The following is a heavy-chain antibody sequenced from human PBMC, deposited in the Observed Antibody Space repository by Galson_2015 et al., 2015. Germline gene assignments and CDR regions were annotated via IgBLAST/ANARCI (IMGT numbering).Heavy chain of an antibody. J-gene: IGHJ4*02. Sequence: SLRLSCAASGFTFSSYSMNWVRQAPGKGLEWVSSISSSSSYIYYADSVKGRFTISRDNAKNSLYLQMNSLRAEDTAVYYCARSRYIPGIAVAGSDYWGQGTLVTVSS. CDR2: ISSSSSYI. CDR3: ARSRYIPGIAVAGSDY. V-gene: IGHV3-21*01. D-gene: IGHD6-19*01. CDR1: GFTFSSYS.